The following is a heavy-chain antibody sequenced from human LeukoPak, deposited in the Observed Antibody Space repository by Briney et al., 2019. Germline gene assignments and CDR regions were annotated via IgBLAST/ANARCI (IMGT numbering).Heavy chain of an antibody. D-gene: IGHD6-13*01. J-gene: IGHJ4*02. CDR2: ISWNSGSI. Sequence: GGSLSLSCAASGFTFDDYAMHWVRQAPGKGLEWVSGISWNSGSIGYADSVKGRFTISRDNANNSLYLQMNSLRADDRALYYCAKGFEAEYSRSWLDYWGQGTLVTVSS. V-gene: IGHV3-9*01. CDR3: AKGFEAEYSRSWLDY. CDR1: GFTFDDYA.